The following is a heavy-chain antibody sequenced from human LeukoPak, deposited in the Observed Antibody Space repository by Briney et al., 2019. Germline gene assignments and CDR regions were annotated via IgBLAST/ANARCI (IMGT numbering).Heavy chain of an antibody. CDR1: GFTFSDHY. Sequence: GGSLRLSCAASGFTFSDHYMDWVRQAPGKGLEWVGRTRNKANSYTTEYAASVKGRFTISRDDSKNSLYLQMNSLETEDTAVYYCARDGGGYCSGGSCPDAFDIWGQGTMVTVSS. D-gene: IGHD2-15*01. V-gene: IGHV3-72*01. J-gene: IGHJ3*02. CDR3: ARDGGGYCSGGSCPDAFDI. CDR2: TRNKANSYTT.